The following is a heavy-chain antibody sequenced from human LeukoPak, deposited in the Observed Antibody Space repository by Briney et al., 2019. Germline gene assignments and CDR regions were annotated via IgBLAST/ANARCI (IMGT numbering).Heavy chain of an antibody. CDR1: GFAFSSYS. D-gene: IGHD3-3*01. Sequence: GSLRLSCAGSGFAFSSYSMNWVRQAPGKGLEWVSSISSSSTYIYHADSVKGRFTISRDNSKNTLYLQMNSLRAEDTAVYYCAKDYDFWSGYLAYFDYWGQGTLVTVSS. CDR2: ISSSSTYI. J-gene: IGHJ4*02. CDR3: AKDYDFWSGYLAYFDY. V-gene: IGHV3-21*04.